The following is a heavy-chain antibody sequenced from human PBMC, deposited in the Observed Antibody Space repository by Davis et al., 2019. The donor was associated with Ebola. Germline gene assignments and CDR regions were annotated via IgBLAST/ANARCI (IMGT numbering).Heavy chain of an antibody. J-gene: IGHJ6*02. Sequence: GESLKTSCVASGFTFSSYSMNWVRQAPGKGVEWGSYISSNSRTTYYADFVKGRFTMSRDNAKNSLYLQMNSLRDEDTAVYYCARDGYCSSTSCYDYYYYGMDVWGQGTTVTVSS. D-gene: IGHD2-2*03. CDR1: GFTFSSYS. CDR3: ARDGYCSSTSCYDYYYYGMDV. CDR2: ISSNSRTT. V-gene: IGHV3-48*02.